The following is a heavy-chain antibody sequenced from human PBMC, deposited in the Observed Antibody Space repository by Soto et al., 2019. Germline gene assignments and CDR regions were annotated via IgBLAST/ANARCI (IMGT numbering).Heavy chain of an antibody. Sequence: SETLSLTCTVSGGSARNGFYYWSWIRQPPGKGLEWIGFVYYNGITNYNPSLNSRLTISLDTSTNQFFLRLRSVTAADTAIYYCVRDCSSTSCSRGYYYAMDVWGQGTTVTVSS. J-gene: IGHJ6*02. CDR3: VRDCSSTSCSRGYYYAMDV. D-gene: IGHD2-2*01. CDR1: GGSARNGFYY. V-gene: IGHV4-61*01. CDR2: VYYNGIT.